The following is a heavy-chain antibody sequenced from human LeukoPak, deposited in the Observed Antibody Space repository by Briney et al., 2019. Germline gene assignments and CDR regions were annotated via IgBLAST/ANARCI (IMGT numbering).Heavy chain of an antibody. Sequence: SETLSLTCTVSGGSISNYYWSWLRQPPGKGLEWIGYIYSSGSTNYNPSLKSRVTISVDTSKNQFSLKLSSVTAADTAVYYCARHRYYCDSSGPTYYFDYWGQGTLVTVSS. CDR2: IYSSGST. J-gene: IGHJ4*02. CDR3: ARHRYYCDSSGPTYYFDY. D-gene: IGHD3-22*01. V-gene: IGHV4-4*09. CDR1: GGSISNYY.